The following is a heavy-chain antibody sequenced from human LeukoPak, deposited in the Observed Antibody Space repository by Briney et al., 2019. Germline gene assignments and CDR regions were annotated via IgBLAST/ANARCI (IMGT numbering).Heavy chain of an antibody. CDR2: INPNSGGT. D-gene: IGHD3-3*01. CDR1: GYTFTGYY. Sequence: ASVKVSCKASGYTFTGYYMHWVRQAPGQGLEWMGWINPNSGGTNYAQKFQGRVTMTRDTSISTAYMELSRLRSDDTAVYYCARVTPYYDFWSGYLEYWGQGTLVTVSS. V-gene: IGHV1-2*02. CDR3: ARVTPYYDFWSGYLEY. J-gene: IGHJ4*02.